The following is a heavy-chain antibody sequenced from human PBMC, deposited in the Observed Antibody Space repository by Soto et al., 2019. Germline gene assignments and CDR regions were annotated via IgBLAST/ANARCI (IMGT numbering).Heavy chain of an antibody. CDR1: GFTFSSYI. D-gene: IGHD2-2*01. V-gene: IGHV3-48*01. J-gene: IGHJ3*02. CDR2: ISSSSSTI. Sequence: LRLSCAASGFTFSSYIMNWVRQAPGKGLEWVSYISSSSSTIYYADSVKGRFTISRDNAKNSLYLQMNSLRAEDTAVYYCAKDRTGAIDAFDIWGQGTMVTVSS. CDR3: AKDRTGAIDAFDI.